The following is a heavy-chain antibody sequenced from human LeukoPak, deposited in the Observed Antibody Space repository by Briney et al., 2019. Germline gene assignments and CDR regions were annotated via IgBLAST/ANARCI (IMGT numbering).Heavy chain of an antibody. CDR3: AREFRVPPDM. Sequence: GGSLRLSCAASGFTFSSYWMHWVRQAPGEGLVWVSRINSGGSTTNYADSVKGRFTISRDNAKNTLYLQMNSLRDEDTAVYYCAREFRVPPDMWGQGTMVSVSS. J-gene: IGHJ3*02. CDR2: INSGGSTT. V-gene: IGHV3-74*01. CDR1: GFTFSSYW. D-gene: IGHD3-10*01.